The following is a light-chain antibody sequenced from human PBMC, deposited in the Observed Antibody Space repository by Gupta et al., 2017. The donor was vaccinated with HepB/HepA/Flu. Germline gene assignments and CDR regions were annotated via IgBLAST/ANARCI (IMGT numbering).Light chain of an antibody. CDR1: QSNYTW. Sequence: DILMTQSPSTQSASVGDRVTITRRPSQSNYTWLAWYQQKPGKAPKILIYMVSSLKSGVPSRFSGSGSGTEFTLTISSLQPDDSATYYCQQYNSYPWTFGQGTKVEIK. J-gene: IGKJ1*01. V-gene: IGKV1-5*03. CDR3: QQYNSYPWT. CDR2: MVS.